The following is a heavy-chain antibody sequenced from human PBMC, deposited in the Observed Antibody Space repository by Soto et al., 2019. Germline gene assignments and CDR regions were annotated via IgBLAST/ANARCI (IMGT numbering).Heavy chain of an antibody. CDR3: ARDSYYQTSMAV. D-gene: IGHD1-26*01. V-gene: IGHV3-21*01. CDR2: ISSSSSYI. Sequence: GSLRLSCAASGFTFSSYSMNWVRQAPGKGLEWVSSISSSSSYIYYADSVKGRFTISRDNAKNSLYLQMNSLRAEDTAVYYCARDSYYQTSMAVWGQGTTVPVSS. J-gene: IGHJ6*02. CDR1: GFTFSSYS.